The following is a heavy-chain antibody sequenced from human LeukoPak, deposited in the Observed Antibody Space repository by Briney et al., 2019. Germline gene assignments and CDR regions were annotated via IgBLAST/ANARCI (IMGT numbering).Heavy chain of an antibody. J-gene: IGHJ6*02. CDR3: ARAEDVDTATRGYYYYYGMDV. D-gene: IGHD5-18*01. V-gene: IGHV7-4-1*02. CDR2: INTNTGNP. Sequence: ASVKVSCKASGYTFTSYAMNWVRQAPGQGLEWMGWINTNTGNPTCAQGFTGRFVFSLDTSVSTAYLQISSLKAEDTAVYYCARAEDVDTATRGYYYYYGMDVWGQGTTVTVSS. CDR1: GYTFTSYA.